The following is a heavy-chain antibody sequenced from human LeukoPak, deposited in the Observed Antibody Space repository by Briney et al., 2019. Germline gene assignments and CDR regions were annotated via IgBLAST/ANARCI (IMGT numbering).Heavy chain of an antibody. CDR3: TKDPIGELSPEGAFDI. CDR2: ISWNSGSI. Sequence: GGSLRLSCAASGFTFDDYAMHWVRQAPGKGLEWVSGISWNSGSIGYADSVKGRFTISRDNAKNSLYLQMNSLRAEDTALYYCTKDPIGELSPEGAFDIWGQGTMVTVSS. J-gene: IGHJ3*02. V-gene: IGHV3-9*01. CDR1: GFTFDDYA. D-gene: IGHD3-10*01.